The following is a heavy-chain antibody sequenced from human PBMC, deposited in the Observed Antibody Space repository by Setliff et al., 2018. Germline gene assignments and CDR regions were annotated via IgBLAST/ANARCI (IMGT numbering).Heavy chain of an antibody. J-gene: IGHJ6*03. CDR1: GFTFSSYA. V-gene: IGHV3-30*01. Sequence: LRLSCAASGFTFSSYAMHWVRQAPGKGLEWVAVITYDGSNKFHADSVRGRFTISRDISKNTLYVQMNSLRPEDTAVYYCARSRYTSRWYEMSAMDVWGKGTTVTVSS. D-gene: IGHD6-13*01. CDR3: ARSRYTSRWYEMSAMDV. CDR2: ITYDGSNK.